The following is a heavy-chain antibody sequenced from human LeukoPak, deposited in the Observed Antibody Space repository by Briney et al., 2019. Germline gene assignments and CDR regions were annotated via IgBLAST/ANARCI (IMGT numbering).Heavy chain of an antibody. CDR3: AKVRGTYSSGYFFDY. CDR2: ISWNSGYI. J-gene: IGHJ4*02. CDR1: GFTFDNYA. Sequence: AGGSLRLSCAASGFTFDNYAMHWARHAPGKGLEWLSIISWNSGYIVYADSVKGRFTISRDNAKKSLDLQMNSLRAEDTAFYYCAKVRGTYSSGYFFDYWGQGTLVTVSS. V-gene: IGHV3-9*01. D-gene: IGHD6-19*01.